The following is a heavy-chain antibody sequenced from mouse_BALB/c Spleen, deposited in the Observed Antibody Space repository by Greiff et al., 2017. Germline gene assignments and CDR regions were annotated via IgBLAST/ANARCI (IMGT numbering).Heavy chain of an antibody. V-gene: IGHV2-2*02. D-gene: IGHD2-10*01. CDR1: GFSLTSYG. J-gene: IGHJ4*01. CDR2: IWSGGST. Sequence: VQLQESGPGLVQPSQSLSITCTVSGFSLTSYGVHWVRQSPGTGLEWLGVIWSGGSTDYNAAFISRLSISKDNSKSQVFFKMNSVQANDTATYYSAPPYSGIYKAMYSWGQGAPVTVSS. CDR3: APPYSGIYKAMYS.